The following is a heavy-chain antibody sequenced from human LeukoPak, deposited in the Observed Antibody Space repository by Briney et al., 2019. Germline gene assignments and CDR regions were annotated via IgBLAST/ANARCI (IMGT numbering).Heavy chain of an antibody. CDR1: GFTFSDHY. V-gene: IGHV3-72*01. CDR2: IRNKANSYTT. CDR3: ARRVFGGNCYYDY. D-gene: IGHD4-23*01. Sequence: PGGSLRLSCAGSGFTFSDHYMDWVRQAPGKGLEWVGRIRNKANSYTTDYAASVKGRFTISRDDSKNSLYLQMNSLKTEDTAVYYCARRVFGGNCYYDYWGQGALVTVSS. J-gene: IGHJ4*02.